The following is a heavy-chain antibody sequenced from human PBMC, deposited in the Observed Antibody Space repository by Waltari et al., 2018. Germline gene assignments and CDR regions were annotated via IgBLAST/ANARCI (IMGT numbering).Heavy chain of an antibody. V-gene: IGHV3-21*01. CDR2: ISGTTSYI. J-gene: IGHJ4*02. CDR1: GFTFSNYG. Sequence: EVPLVESGGGLVKPGGSLRLSCAASGFTFSNYGMNWVRQAPGKGLELVSSISGTTSYIYYADSVRGRFTISRDNAKNSLFLQMNSLRAEDTAVYYCARGVVDSWGQGTLVTVSS. CDR3: ARGVVDS.